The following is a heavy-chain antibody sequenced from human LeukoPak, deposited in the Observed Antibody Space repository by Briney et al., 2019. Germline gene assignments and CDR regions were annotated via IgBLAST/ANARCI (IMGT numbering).Heavy chain of an antibody. CDR3: ARVSPEGDYDY. Sequence: PGGSLRLSCAASGFTFSSYWMHWVRQAPGKGLVWVSRINSDGSSTSYADSVKGRFTISRDNAKNTQYLQMNSLRAEDTAVYYCARVSPEGDYDYWGQGTLVTVSS. V-gene: IGHV3-74*01. D-gene: IGHD4-17*01. J-gene: IGHJ4*02. CDR2: INSDGSST. CDR1: GFTFSSYW.